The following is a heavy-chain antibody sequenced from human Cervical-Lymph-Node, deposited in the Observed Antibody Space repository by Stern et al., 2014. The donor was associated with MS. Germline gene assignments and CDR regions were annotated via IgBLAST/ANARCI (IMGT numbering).Heavy chain of an antibody. V-gene: IGHV3-48*02. CDR1: GFIFSSYT. D-gene: IGHD2-15*01. CDR3: ARDYCSGGSCYGYFQH. CDR2: IGSSSSTI. J-gene: IGHJ1*01. Sequence: EMQLVESGGGLVQPGGSQRLSCAASGFIFSSYTMNWVRQAPGKGLEWISYIGSSSSTIYYADSVKGRFTISRDNAKNALYLQMNSLRDEDTAVYYCARDYCSGGSCYGYFQHWGQGTLVTVSS.